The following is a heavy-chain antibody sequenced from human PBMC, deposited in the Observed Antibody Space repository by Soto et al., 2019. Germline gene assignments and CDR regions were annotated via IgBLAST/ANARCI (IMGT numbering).Heavy chain of an antibody. CDR2: LYTSGTT. CDR1: GGPVTGYV. Sequence: HVQLQESGPGLVRPSETLSLKCNVSGGPVTGYVWSGFQLSAGKGLEWIGRLYTSGTTNYNHSCKSRDTTSVDTSWTHFSLRLTSVTAADAALYSCATATNPWAFDVWGPGTMVSVS. D-gene: IGHD1-26*01. V-gene: IGHV4-4*07. CDR3: ATATNPWAFDV. J-gene: IGHJ3*01.